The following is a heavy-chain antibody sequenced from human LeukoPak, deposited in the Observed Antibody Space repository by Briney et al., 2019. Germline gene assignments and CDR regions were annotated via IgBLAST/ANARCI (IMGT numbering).Heavy chain of an antibody. CDR2: IYRGDTT. CDR3: ARVLSRWFSF. J-gene: IGHJ4*02. D-gene: IGHD6-13*01. Sequence: GGSLRLSCAPSGFTVSSNYMSWVRQAPGKGLEWVSVIYRGDTTHYADSVKGRFTISRHNSKNTLYPQMDSLRAEDTALYYCARVLSRWFSFWGEGTLVTVSS. V-gene: IGHV3-53*04. CDR1: GFTVSSNY.